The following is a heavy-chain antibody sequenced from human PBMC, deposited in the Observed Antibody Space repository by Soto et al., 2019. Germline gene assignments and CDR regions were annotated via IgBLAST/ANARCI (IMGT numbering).Heavy chain of an antibody. D-gene: IGHD3-16*01. CDR1: GFTFRTYG. CDR3: ARDGTFGAKGGSLDI. J-gene: IGHJ3*02. CDR2: FWYDGSNK. V-gene: IGHV3-33*01. Sequence: PGGSLRLSCAESGFTFRTYGMHWVRQAPGKGLEWVAIFWYDGSNKYYAESVKGRFTISRDNSKNTLYLQMNSLRAEDTAVYYCARDGTFGAKGGSLDIWGQGTMVTVSS.